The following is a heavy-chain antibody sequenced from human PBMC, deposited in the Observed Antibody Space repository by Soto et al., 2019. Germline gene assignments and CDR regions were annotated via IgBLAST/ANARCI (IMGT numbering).Heavy chain of an antibody. V-gene: IGHV1-8*01. CDR2: MNPNSGNT. CDR1: GYTFTSYD. J-gene: IGHJ4*02. Sequence: QVQLVQSGAEVKKPGASVKVSCKASGYTFTSYDINWVRQATGQGLERMGWMNPNSGNTGYAQKFQGRVTMTRNTSISTAYMELSSLRSEDTAVYYCASWHPYSGYVNFDYWGQGTLVTVSS. D-gene: IGHD5-12*01. CDR3: ASWHPYSGYVNFDY.